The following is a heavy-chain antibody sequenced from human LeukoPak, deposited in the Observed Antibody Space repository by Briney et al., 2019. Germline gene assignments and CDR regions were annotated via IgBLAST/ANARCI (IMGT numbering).Heavy chain of an antibody. D-gene: IGHD3-10*01. J-gene: IGHJ4*02. CDR3: ARDGDLNYFDH. Sequence: ASVKVSCKASGYTFTSYGISWVRQAPGQGLEWMGRINPNSGGTNYAQKFQGRVTMTRDTSISTAYMELSRLRSDDTAVYYCARDGDLNYFDHWGQGTLVSVSS. CDR2: INPNSGGT. CDR1: GYTFTSYG. V-gene: IGHV1-2*06.